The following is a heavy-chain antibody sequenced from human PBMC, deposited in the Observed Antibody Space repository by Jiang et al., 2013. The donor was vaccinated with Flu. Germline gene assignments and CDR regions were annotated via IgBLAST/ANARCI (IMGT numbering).Heavy chain of an antibody. J-gene: IGHJ6*01. CDR2: IYYSGST. V-gene: IGHV4-30-4*01. CDR1: GGSISSGDYY. D-gene: IGHD3-10*01. Sequence: GPGLVKPSQTLSLTCTVSGGSISSGDYYWSWIRQPPGKGLEWIGYIYYSGSTYYNPSLKSRVTISVDTSKNQFSLKLSSVTAADTAVYYCARSISAAEWFGELLHYYYGMDVWGPRDHGHRLL. CDR3: ARSISAAEWFGELLHYYYGMDV.